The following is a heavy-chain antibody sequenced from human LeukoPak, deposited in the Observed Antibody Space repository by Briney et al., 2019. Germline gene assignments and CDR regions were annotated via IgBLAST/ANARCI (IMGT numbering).Heavy chain of an antibody. CDR2: INPTDGAT. D-gene: IGHD3-16*02. J-gene: IGHJ6*03. V-gene: IGHV1-46*01. CDR1: GYTFTMYY. CDR3: AREQARGLSGNLGGLSTSYYTYYYMDV. Sequence: ASVKVSCKASGYTFTMYYIHWVRQAPGQGLEWMGVINPTDGATTYAQRFQGRVTMTRDMSTTTVYMDLRSLRSEDTAVYFCAREQARGLSGNLGGLSTSYYTYYYMDVWGRGTTVTVSS.